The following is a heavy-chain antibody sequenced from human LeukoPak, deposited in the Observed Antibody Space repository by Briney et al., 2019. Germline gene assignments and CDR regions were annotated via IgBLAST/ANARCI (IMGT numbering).Heavy chain of an antibody. J-gene: IGHJ4*02. CDR2: ITSKTNGGTT. D-gene: IGHD4-17*01. V-gene: IGHV3-15*01. Sequence: GGSLRLSCAASGFTFSSYAMHWVRQAPGKGLEWVGRITSKTNGGTTDYAAPVKGRFTISRDDSKNTLYLQMNSLKSEDTAVYYCTKFDYAAFEYWGQGALVTVSS. CDR3: TKFDYAAFEY. CDR1: GFTFSSYA.